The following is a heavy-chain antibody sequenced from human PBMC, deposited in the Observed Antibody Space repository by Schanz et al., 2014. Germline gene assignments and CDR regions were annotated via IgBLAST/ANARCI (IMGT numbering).Heavy chain of an antibody. Sequence: VQLVESGGGVVQPGRSLRLSCAASGFTFSSYGMHWVRQAPGKGLEWVSGISGSGGSTYYADSVKGRFTISRDNSKNTLYLQMNSLRAEDTAVYYCARDRGYCSGGSCLTFDYWGQGTLVTVSS. V-gene: IGHV3-23*04. D-gene: IGHD2-15*01. J-gene: IGHJ4*02. CDR3: ARDRGYCSGGSCLTFDY. CDR2: ISGSGGST. CDR1: GFTFSSYG.